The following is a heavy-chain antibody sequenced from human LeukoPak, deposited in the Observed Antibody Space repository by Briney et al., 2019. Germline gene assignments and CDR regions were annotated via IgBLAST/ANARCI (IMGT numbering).Heavy chain of an antibody. D-gene: IGHD3-10*01. CDR3: AAGDTLVRGVIIPFAP. J-gene: IGHJ5*02. Sequence: GTSVKVSCKASGFTLINSAVQWVQQARGQRLEWVGWIIVGSGQTRYAQKFQERVTITRDMSTSTAFLELSSLRSEDSAVYYCAAGDTLVRGVIIPFAPWGQGTLVTVSS. CDR1: GFTLINSA. V-gene: IGHV1-58*01. CDR2: IIVGSGQT.